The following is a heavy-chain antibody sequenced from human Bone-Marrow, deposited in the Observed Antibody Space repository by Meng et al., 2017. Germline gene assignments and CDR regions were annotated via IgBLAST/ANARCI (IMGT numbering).Heavy chain of an antibody. Sequence: SETLSLTCAVYGGSFSGYYWSWIRQPPGKGLEWIGEINHSGSTNYNPSLKSRVTISVDTSKNQFSLKLSSVTAADTAVYYCARNHYYDSSGGITDAFDIWGQGTTVTVSS. CDR2: INHSGST. CDR1: GGSFSGYY. V-gene: IGHV4-34*01. D-gene: IGHD3-22*01. J-gene: IGHJ3*02. CDR3: ARNHYYDSSGGITDAFDI.